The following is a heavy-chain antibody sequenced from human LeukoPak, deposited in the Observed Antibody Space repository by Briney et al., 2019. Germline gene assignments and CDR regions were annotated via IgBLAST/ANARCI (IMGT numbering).Heavy chain of an antibody. CDR3: ARQASWLPYFDL. Sequence: SETLSLTCNVSGGSITNYYWSWIRQPPGKGLEWIGYIFYNGNTNINPSLKSRVTISVDTSKNQFSLRLSSVTAADTAVYYCARQASWLPYFDLWGRGSLVTVSS. D-gene: IGHD5-12*01. V-gene: IGHV4-59*08. CDR1: GGSITNYY. J-gene: IGHJ2*01. CDR2: IFYNGNT.